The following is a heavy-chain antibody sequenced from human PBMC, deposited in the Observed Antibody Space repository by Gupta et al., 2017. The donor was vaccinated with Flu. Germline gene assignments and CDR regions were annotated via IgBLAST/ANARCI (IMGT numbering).Heavy chain of an antibody. D-gene: IGHD5-12*01. V-gene: IGHV3-74*01. CDR2: ISFDGSTT. J-gene: IGHJ4*02. Sequence: FNFNTYWMHWVRQAPGEGLMWVSRISFDGSTTTYADSVKGRFTVSRDNARNTVYRQMDSLRAGDTAVYYCTRGYSGYDFGYWGQGTLVTVSS. CDR1: FNFNTYW. CDR3: TRGYSGYDFGY.